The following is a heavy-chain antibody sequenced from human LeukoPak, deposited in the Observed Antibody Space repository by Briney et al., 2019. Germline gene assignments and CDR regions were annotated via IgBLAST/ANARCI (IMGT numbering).Heavy chain of an antibody. V-gene: IGHV1-69*05. CDR1: GGTFSSYA. Sequence: SVKVSCKASGGTFSSYAISWVRQAPGQGLEWMGGIIPIFGTANYAQKFQGRVTITTDESTSTAYMEPSSLRSEDTAVYYCARGRSYGDYALFAYWGQGTLVTVSS. D-gene: IGHD4-17*01. J-gene: IGHJ4*02. CDR3: ARGRSYGDYALFAY. CDR2: IIPIFGTA.